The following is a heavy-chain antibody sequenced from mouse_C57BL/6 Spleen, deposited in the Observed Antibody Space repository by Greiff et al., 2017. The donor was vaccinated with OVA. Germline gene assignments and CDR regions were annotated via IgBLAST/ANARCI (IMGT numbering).Heavy chain of an antibody. CDR2: INPNNGGT. V-gene: IGHV1-22*01. Sequence: EVQVVESGPELVKPGASVKMSCKASGYTFTDYNMHWVKQSHGKSLEWIGYINPNNGGTSYNQKFKGKATLTVNKSSSTAYMELRSLTSEDSAVYYCAKLSGGYFGVWGTGTTVTVSS. CDR3: AKLSGGYFGV. CDR1: GYTFTDYN. J-gene: IGHJ1*03.